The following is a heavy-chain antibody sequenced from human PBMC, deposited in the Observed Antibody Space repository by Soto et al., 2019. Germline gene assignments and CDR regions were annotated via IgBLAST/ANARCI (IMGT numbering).Heavy chain of an antibody. V-gene: IGHV4-39*01. CDR2: IYYSGST. CDR3: ARGGVRGYDFWSGYHNWFDP. CDR1: GGSISRSSYY. D-gene: IGHD3-3*01. J-gene: IGHJ5*02. Sequence: QLQLPESGPGLVKPSETLSLTCTVSGGSISRSSYYWGWIRQPPGKGLEWIGSIYYSGSTYYNPSLKSRGTISVDTSKNQCSRKLSSVTAADTAVYYCARGGVRGYDFWSGYHNWFDPWGQGTLVTVSS.